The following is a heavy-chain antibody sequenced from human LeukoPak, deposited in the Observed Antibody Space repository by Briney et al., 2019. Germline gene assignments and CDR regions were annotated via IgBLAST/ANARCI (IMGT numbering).Heavy chain of an antibody. Sequence: SETLSLTCTVSGGSISSSSYYWGWIRQPPGKGLEWIGSIYYSGSTYYNPSLKSRVTISVCTAKNQFSLKLSSVTAADTAVYHCARETSQKGAHYMDVWGKGTTVTISS. D-gene: IGHD3-16*01. CDR1: GGSISSSSYY. CDR2: IYYSGST. V-gene: IGHV4-39*07. J-gene: IGHJ6*03. CDR3: ARETSQKGAHYMDV.